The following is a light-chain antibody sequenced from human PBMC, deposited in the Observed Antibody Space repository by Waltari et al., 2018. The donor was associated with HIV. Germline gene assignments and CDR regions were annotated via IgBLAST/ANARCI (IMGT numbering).Light chain of an antibody. V-gene: IGLV1-44*01. J-gene: IGLJ1*01. CDR1: SSNVGGWT. CDR3: ASWDDSLREYV. Sequence: HSVLSQPPSASGTPGQRVTISCSGSSSNVGGWTVNWYQQLPGAAPKLLIYSQNFRPSGVPDRFSASQSGTSASLAISGLQSDDEADYYCASWDDSLREYVFGAGTRVTVL. CDR2: SQN.